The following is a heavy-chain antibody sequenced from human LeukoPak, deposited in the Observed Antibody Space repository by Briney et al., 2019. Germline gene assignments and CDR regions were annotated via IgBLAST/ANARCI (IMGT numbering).Heavy chain of an antibody. D-gene: IGHD6-19*01. CDR3: ARQRRYSSGWYQGTIDY. CDR2: IYYSGST. V-gene: IGHV4-59*08. CDR1: GGSISSYY. Sequence: SETLSLTCTVSGGSISSYYWSWIRQPPGKGLEWIGSIYYSGSTNYNPSLKSRVTISVDTSKNQFSLKLSSVTAADTAVYYCARQRRYSSGWYQGTIDYWGQGTLVTVSS. J-gene: IGHJ4*02.